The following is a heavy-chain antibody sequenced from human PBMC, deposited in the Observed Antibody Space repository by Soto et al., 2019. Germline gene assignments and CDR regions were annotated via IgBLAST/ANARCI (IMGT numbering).Heavy chain of an antibody. CDR1: GYPFSDNQ. D-gene: IGHD4-4*01. CDR3: ARKHSLDYIKWGLDP. V-gene: IGHV1-2*02. CDR2: INPKSDDT. Sequence: GASVKVSCKASGYPFSDNQIHWLRRAPGQGLEWMGRINPKSDDTNYAQKFQGRVTMTRDTSIDTAYLELTGLTSADTATYYCARKHSLDYIKWGLDPWGQGTLVTVSS. J-gene: IGHJ5*02.